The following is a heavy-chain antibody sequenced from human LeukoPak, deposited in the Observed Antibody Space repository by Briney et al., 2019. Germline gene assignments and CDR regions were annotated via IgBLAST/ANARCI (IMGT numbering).Heavy chain of an antibody. CDR1: GGSISSYY. J-gene: IGHJ4*02. Sequence: SETLSLTRTVSGGSISSYYWSWIRQPPGKGLEWIGYIYYSGSTNYNPSLKSRVTISVDTSKNQFSLKLSSVTAADTAVYYCARQGRRGYSYGEVFDYWGQGTLVTVSS. D-gene: IGHD5-18*01. CDR2: IYYSGST. CDR3: ARQGRRGYSYGEVFDY. V-gene: IGHV4-59*01.